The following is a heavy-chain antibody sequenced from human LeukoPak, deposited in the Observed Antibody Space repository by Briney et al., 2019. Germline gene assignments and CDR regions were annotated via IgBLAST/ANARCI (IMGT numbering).Heavy chain of an antibody. V-gene: IGHV4-34*01. CDR2: INPSGTT. D-gene: IGHD3-10*01. J-gene: IGHJ4*02. Sequence: SETLSLTCAVYGGSFSGYFWTWFRQPPGKGLEWIGEINPSGTTKYHRSLKSRVTISGDTSKNQISLELSAVTAADTAVYYCATSKWFGIETEYWGQGTLVTVSS. CDR3: ATSKWFGIETEY. CDR1: GGSFSGYF.